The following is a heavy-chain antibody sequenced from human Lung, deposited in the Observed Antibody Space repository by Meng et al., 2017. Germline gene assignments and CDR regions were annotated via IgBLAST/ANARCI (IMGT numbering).Heavy chain of an antibody. D-gene: IGHD5-12*01. CDR1: GGSFSDYY. V-gene: IGHV4-34*01. J-gene: IGHJ4*02. CDR3: ARGPTIMAHDFDY. Sequence: QGELQEWGAGLLKPSETLSLPCVVSGGSFSDYYWSWIRQPPGKGLEWIGEINHSGSTNYNPSLESRATISVDTSQNNLSLKLSSVTAADSAVYYCARGPTIMAHDFDYWGQGTLVTVSS. CDR2: INHSGST.